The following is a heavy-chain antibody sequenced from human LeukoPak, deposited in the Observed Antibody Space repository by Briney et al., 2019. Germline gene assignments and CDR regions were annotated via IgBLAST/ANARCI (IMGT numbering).Heavy chain of an antibody. J-gene: IGHJ6*02. D-gene: IGHD3-3*01. V-gene: IGHV3-23*01. CDR1: GFTFSSYA. Sequence: PGGSLRLSCAASGFTFSSYAMSWVRQAPGKGLEWVSAISGSGGSTYYADSVKGRFTIPRDNSKNTLYLQMNSLRAEDTAVYYCAKDLRITIFGVVHYGMDVWGQGTTVTVSS. CDR2: ISGSGGST. CDR3: AKDLRITIFGVVHYGMDV.